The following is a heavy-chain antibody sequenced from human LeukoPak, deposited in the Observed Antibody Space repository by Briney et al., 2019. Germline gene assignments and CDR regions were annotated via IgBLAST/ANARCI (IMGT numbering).Heavy chain of an antibody. J-gene: IGHJ4*02. V-gene: IGHV3-20*04. CDR1: GFTFDDYG. CDR2: INWNGGRT. Sequence: AGGSLRLSCAASGFTFDDYGVSWVRQAPGKGLEWVSNINWNGGRTGYADSVKGRFTISRDNAKNSLYLQMNSLRAEDTALYYCAREKDYYAFFDYWGQGTLVTVSS. D-gene: IGHD3-10*01. CDR3: AREKDYYAFFDY.